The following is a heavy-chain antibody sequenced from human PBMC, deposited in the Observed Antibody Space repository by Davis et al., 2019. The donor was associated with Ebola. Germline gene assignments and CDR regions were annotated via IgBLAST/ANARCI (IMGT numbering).Heavy chain of an antibody. D-gene: IGHD2-2*01. CDR1: GYSFTSYW. V-gene: IGHV5-10-1*01. Sequence: GESLKISCKGSGYSFTSYWIGWVRQMPGKGLAWMGRIDPSDSYTNYSPSFQGHVTISADKSISTAYLQWSSLKASDTAMYYCASGDCSSTSCPSGYYYYGMDVWGKGTTVTVSS. CDR3: ASGDCSSTSCPSGYYYYGMDV. CDR2: IDPSDSYT. J-gene: IGHJ6*04.